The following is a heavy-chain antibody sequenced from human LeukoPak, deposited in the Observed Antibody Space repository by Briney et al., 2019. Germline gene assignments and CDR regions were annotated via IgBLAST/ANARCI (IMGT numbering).Heavy chain of an antibody. Sequence: GGSLILSCAASGFTFSDYYMSWIRQAPGRGLEWVSYISTGSSYTNYADSVKGRFTISRDNAKNSLYLRMNSLRAEDTALYYCARAEGGPATAIYWGQGTLVTVSS. CDR3: ARAEGGPATAIY. V-gene: IGHV3-11*05. CDR2: ISTGSSYT. CDR1: GFTFSDYY. D-gene: IGHD2-21*02. J-gene: IGHJ4*02.